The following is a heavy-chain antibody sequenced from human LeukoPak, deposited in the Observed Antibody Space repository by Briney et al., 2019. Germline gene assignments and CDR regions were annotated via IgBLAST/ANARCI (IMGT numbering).Heavy chain of an antibody. CDR1: GLTFDNYA. Sequence: GGSLRLSCVASGLTFDNYAMHWVRQAPGKGLEWISSISWNSATIAYADSVKGRFTISRDNAKNSLYLQMNSLRAEDTALYYCAKDVGDYPSTCFDPWGQGTLVTVSS. J-gene: IGHJ5*02. CDR3: AKDVGDYPSTCFDP. D-gene: IGHD4-17*01. V-gene: IGHV3-9*01. CDR2: ISWNSATI.